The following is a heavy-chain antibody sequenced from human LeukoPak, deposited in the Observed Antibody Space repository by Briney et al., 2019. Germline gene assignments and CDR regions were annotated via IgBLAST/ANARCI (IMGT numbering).Heavy chain of an antibody. Sequence: SETLSLTCTVSGGSISSYYWSWIRQPPGEGLEWIGNIFFGGSSYYNPSLKSRVTMSLDTSKNQFSLKLSPVTAADTAVYYCARDLFTVTAVWGQGTLVTVSS. CDR2: IFFGGSS. J-gene: IGHJ4*02. D-gene: IGHD2-21*02. V-gene: IGHV4-59*04. CDR1: GGSISSYY. CDR3: ARDLFTVTAV.